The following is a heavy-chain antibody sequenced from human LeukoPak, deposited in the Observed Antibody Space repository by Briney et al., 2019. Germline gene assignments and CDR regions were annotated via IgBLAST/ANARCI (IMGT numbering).Heavy chain of an antibody. Sequence: GESLQISCRGSGYSFIHYWIGWVRQLPGKGLEWMGIIYPGDSDTRYSPSFQGQVTISADKSINTAYLQWSSLKASDTAMYYCARQDGSGLYYFDYWGQGTLVTVSS. CDR2: IYPGDSDT. CDR3: ARQDGSGLYYFDY. D-gene: IGHD3-10*01. CDR1: GYSFIHYW. J-gene: IGHJ4*02. V-gene: IGHV5-51*01.